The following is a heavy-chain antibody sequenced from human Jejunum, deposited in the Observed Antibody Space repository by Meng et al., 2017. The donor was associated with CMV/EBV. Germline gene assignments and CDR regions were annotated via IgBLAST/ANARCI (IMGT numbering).Heavy chain of an antibody. D-gene: IGHD3-16*01. V-gene: IGHV4-4*07. CDR2: IITSGST. J-gene: IGHJ4*02. Sequence: QWQLQESGQGVVKPSQTLSLACTVSVGSFTTYYWSWIRQRAGKGLEWIGRIITSGSTNYNPSLRSRVIMSVDTSKNQFFLKLRSVTAADTAVYFCAKGYGNSFEYWGQGSLVTVSS. CDR3: AKGYGNSFEY. CDR1: VGSFTTYY.